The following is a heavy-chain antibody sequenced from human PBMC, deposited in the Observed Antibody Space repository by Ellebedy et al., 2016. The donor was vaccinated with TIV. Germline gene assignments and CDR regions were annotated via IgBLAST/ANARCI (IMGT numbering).Heavy chain of an antibody. CDR2: IRSKAYGGTT. CDR3: TRGIQGVWPYYFDY. CDR1: GFTFGDNA. D-gene: IGHD5-18*01. V-gene: IGHV3-49*03. J-gene: IGHJ4*02. Sequence: GGSLRLSCTASGFTFGDNAVSRFRQAPGKGLEWVGFIRSKAYGGTTEYAASVKGRFTISRDDSKNIAYLQMNSLKTEDTAVYYCTRGIQGVWPYYFDYWGQGTLVTVSS.